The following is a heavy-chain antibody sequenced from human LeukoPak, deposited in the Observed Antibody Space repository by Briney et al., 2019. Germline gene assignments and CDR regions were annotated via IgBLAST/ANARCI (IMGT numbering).Heavy chain of an antibody. CDR3: ARAGSGSYFFDY. Sequence: SETLSLTCTVSGGSISSYYWSWIRQPPGKGLEWIGYIYYSGSTNYNPSLKSRVTISVDTSKNQFSLKLSSVTAADTAVYYCARAGSGSYFFDYWGQGTLVTVSS. CDR2: IYYSGST. D-gene: IGHD1-26*01. J-gene: IGHJ4*02. V-gene: IGHV4-59*01. CDR1: GGSISSYY.